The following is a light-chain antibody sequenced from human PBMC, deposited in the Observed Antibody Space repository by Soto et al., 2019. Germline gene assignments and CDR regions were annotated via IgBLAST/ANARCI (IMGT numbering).Light chain of an antibody. V-gene: IGKV3-15*01. J-gene: IGKJ5*01. CDR2: GAS. CDR1: QGVSVN. CDR3: QQYENWPIT. Sequence: EIVMTQSPGTLSVSPGERATLSCRASQGVSVNLAWYQQKPGQAPRLLIYGASTKATAIPARFSGSGSGTEFTLTISSLQSEDFAVYYCQQYENWPITFGQGTRLEI.